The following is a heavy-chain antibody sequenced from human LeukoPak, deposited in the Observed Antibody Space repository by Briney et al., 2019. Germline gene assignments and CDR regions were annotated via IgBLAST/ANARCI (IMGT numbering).Heavy chain of an antibody. CDR1: GGSISSYY. J-gene: IGHJ4*02. CDR2: IYYSGST. D-gene: IGHD3-3*01. CDR3: ARVSRDFWSGYPCYFDY. Sequence: SETLSLTCTVSGGSISSYYWSWIRQPPGKGLEWIGYIYYSGSTNYNPSLKSRVTISVDTSKNQFSLKLSSVTAADTAVYYCARVSRDFWSGYPCYFDYWGQGTLVTVSS. V-gene: IGHV4-59*01.